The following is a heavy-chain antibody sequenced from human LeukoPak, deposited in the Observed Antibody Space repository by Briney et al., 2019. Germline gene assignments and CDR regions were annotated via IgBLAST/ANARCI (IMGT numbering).Heavy chain of an antibody. V-gene: IGHV5-51*01. CDR1: GYSITSYW. CDR2: IYPGDSDT. J-gene: IGHJ6*02. D-gene: IGHD6-13*01. Sequence: GESLEISCNGSGYSITSYWIGWVRRMPGKGLEWMGIIYPGDSDTRYSPSFQGQVTISADKSVSTAYLQWSSLKASDTAMYYCASSSSWFEHYYYYYGMDVWGQGTTVTVSS. CDR3: ASSSSWFEHYYYYYGMDV.